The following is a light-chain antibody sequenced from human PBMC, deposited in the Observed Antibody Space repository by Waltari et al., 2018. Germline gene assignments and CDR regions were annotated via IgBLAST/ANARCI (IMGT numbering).Light chain of an antibody. CDR2: KAS. CDR1: QNIGSW. V-gene: IGKV1-5*03. Sequence: DIQMTKSPSTLSASVGDRVTITCRASQNIGSWLAWYQQKPGRAPKLLISKASSLESGVPSRFSGSGSGTEFSLTISSLQPDDSATYYCQQYDSYSVTFGQGTKVEIK. J-gene: IGKJ1*01. CDR3: QQYDSYSVT.